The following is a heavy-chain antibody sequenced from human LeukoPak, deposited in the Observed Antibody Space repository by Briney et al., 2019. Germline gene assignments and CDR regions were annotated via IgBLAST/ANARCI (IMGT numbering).Heavy chain of an antibody. D-gene: IGHD3-10*01. V-gene: IGHV5-51*01. CDR2: IYPGDSDT. CDR3: ARGRRFGELSHPNSYFDY. J-gene: IGHJ4*02. CDR1: GYSFTSYW. Sequence: RGESLKISCKGSGYSFTSYWIGWVRQMPGKGLEWMGIIYPGDSDTRYSPSFQGQVTISADKSISTAYLQWSSLKASDTAVYYCARGRRFGELSHPNSYFDYWGQGTQVTVSS.